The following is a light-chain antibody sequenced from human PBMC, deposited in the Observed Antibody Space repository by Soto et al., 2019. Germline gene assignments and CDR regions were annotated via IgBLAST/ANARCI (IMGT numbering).Light chain of an antibody. Sequence: QPVLTQSPSASASLGASVKLTCTLTNGHSSYAIAWHQQQPEKSPRYLMKLNSDGSHSKGDGIPDRFSGSSSGAERYLTISSLQSEDEADYYCQTWGTGIQVFGGGTKVTVL. V-gene: IGLV4-69*01. CDR3: QTWGTGIQV. CDR2: LNSDGSH. J-gene: IGLJ3*02. CDR1: NGHSSYA.